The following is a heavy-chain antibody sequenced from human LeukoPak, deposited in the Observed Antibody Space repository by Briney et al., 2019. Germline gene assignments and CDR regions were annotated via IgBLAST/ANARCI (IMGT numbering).Heavy chain of an antibody. Sequence: PGGSLRLSCAASAFTFSDYSMNWVRQAPGKGLEWISYIDTSISTMFYADSVMGRFTISRDNAKESLYLQMNSLRDEDTAVYYCAREDDSWGPNNLDLWGQGTMVTVSS. V-gene: IGHV3-48*02. CDR1: AFTFSDYS. J-gene: IGHJ3*01. CDR2: IDTSISTM. CDR3: AREDDSWGPNNLDL. D-gene: IGHD7-27*01.